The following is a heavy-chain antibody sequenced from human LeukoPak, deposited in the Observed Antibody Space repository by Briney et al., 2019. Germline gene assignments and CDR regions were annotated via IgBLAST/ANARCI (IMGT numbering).Heavy chain of an antibody. V-gene: IGHV4-39*07. CDR3: ARDRGYSYGYNDY. D-gene: IGHD5-18*01. J-gene: IGHJ4*02. CDR2: IYYSGST. Sequence: SETLSLTCTVSGGSITSSGYYWGWIRQPPGKGLEWIGSIYYSGSTYSNPSLKSRVTISVDTSKNQFSLKLSSVTAADTAVYYCARDRGYSYGYNDYWGQGTLVTVSS. CDR1: GGSITSSGYY.